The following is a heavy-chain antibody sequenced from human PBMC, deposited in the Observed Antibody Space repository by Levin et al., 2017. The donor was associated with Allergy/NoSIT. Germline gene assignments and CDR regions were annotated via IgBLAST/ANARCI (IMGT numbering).Heavy chain of an antibody. CDR1: GFTFSSYS. CDR3: ARDFSGSSWYGPWEALDY. D-gene: IGHD6-13*01. V-gene: IGHV3-48*02. CDR2: ISSSRSTL. Sequence: PGGSLRLSCAASGFTFSSYSMNWVRQAPGKGLEWVSYISSSRSTLSHASSVPFRFTISRDNAKNSLYLQMNSLRDEDTAVYYCARDFSGSSWYGPWEALDYWGQGTLVTVSS. J-gene: IGHJ4*02.